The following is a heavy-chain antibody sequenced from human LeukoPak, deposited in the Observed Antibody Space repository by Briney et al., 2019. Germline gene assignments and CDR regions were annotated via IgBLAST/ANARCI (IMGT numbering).Heavy chain of an antibody. Sequence: GGSLRLSCAASGFTFRTYAMTWVRQAPGKGLEWVSSITGNGGSTYYADSVKGRFSISRDNSKNTLYLQMNSLRAEDTAVCYCAQRGYDSSGYGPGAFDIWGQGTMVTVSS. J-gene: IGHJ3*02. V-gene: IGHV3-23*01. D-gene: IGHD3-22*01. CDR2: ITGNGGST. CDR1: GFTFRTYA. CDR3: AQRGYDSSGYGPGAFDI.